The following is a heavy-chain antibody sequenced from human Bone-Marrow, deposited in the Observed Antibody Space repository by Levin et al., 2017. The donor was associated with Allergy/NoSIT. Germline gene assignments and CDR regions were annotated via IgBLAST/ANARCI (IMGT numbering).Heavy chain of an antibody. J-gene: IGHJ1*01. V-gene: IGHV1-2*06. CDR3: ARTIGIAAASPSGY. Sequence: ASVKVSCKASGYTFSNFYIHWVRQAPGHGLEWMGRINPKSDVTKYAQRFQGRVTMTRDTSISTAYLDLNSLTSDDTAVYYCARTIGIAAASPSGYWGQGTLVLVSS. D-gene: IGHD2-15*01. CDR2: INPKSDVT. CDR1: GYTFSNFY.